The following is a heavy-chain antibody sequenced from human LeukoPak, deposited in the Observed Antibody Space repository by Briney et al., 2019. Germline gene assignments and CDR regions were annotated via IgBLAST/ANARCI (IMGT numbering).Heavy chain of an antibody. J-gene: IGHJ4*02. Sequence: GGSLGLSCAASGFTFSDYYMSWIRQAPGKGLEWVSYISSSSSYTNYADSVKGRFTISRDNAKNSLYLQMNSLRAEDTAVYYCAGGGPRNYFDYWGQGTLVTVSS. CDR1: GFTFSDYY. CDR3: AGGGPRNYFDY. V-gene: IGHV3-11*06. CDR2: ISSSSSYT.